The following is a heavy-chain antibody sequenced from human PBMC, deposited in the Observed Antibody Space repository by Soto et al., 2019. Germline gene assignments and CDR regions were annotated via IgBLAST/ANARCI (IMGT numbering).Heavy chain of an antibody. CDR3: ARRIREMAAPGYWFDL. Sequence: GESLKISCKGSGYSFTSYWIGWVRQMPGKGLEWMGIIYPGDSDTRYSPSFQGQVTISADKSISTAYLQWSSLKASDTAMYYCARRIREMAAPGYWFDLWGQGTLVTVSS. D-gene: IGHD6-19*01. CDR2: IYPGDSDT. CDR1: GYSFTSYW. J-gene: IGHJ5*02. V-gene: IGHV5-51*01.